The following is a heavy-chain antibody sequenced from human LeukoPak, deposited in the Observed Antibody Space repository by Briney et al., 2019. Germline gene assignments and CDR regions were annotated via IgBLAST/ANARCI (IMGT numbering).Heavy chain of an antibody. Sequence: SETLSLTCTVSGASVSSNDYYCGWIRQPPGKGLEWIGSIYYSGTTYYNPSLKSRVTISVDTSKNQFSLDLTSVTAADTAVYYCARGGSMAAGASWGQGTLVTVSS. D-gene: IGHD5-24*01. J-gene: IGHJ4*02. CDR2: IYYSGTT. V-gene: IGHV4-39*07. CDR1: GASVSSNDYY. CDR3: ARGGSMAAGAS.